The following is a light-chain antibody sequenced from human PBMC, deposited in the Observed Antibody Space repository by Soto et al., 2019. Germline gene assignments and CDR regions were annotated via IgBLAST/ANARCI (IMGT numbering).Light chain of an antibody. V-gene: IGKV1-33*01. Sequence: DIQMTQSPSSLSSSLGDRVTITCQASQNINNYLNWYQQKPGRAPKLLIYDASNLEAGVHSSFRGSGSGTDFTFTIRRLQPEDIATYYCQQYENLPTCGQGTRLEIK. CDR1: QNINNY. J-gene: IGKJ5*01. CDR2: DAS. CDR3: QQYENLPT.